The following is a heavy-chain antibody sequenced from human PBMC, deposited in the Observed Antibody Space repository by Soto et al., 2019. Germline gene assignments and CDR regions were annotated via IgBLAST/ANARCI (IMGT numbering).Heavy chain of an antibody. CDR2: IYYSGST. J-gene: IGHJ6*02. CDR1: GCSICSGGYY. V-gene: IGHV4-31*03. Sequence: SETMSITCTVSGCSICSGGYYWSWIRQHPGKGLEWIGYIYYSGSTYYNPSLKSRVTISVDTSKNQFSLKLSSVTAADTAVYYCARDKRTKNYYGMDVWGQGTTVTVSS. D-gene: IGHD2-8*01. CDR3: ARDKRTKNYYGMDV.